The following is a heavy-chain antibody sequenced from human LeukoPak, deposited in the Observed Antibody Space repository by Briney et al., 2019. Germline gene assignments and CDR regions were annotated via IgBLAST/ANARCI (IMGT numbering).Heavy chain of an antibody. CDR1: GFAFSSQH. D-gene: IGHD6-19*01. V-gene: IGHV3-23*02. Sequence: AVSLRLSCAASGFAFSSQHMVWVRQAPGKGLEWSSAISGSGDSTYCVDAVEARFPISRQNAKNTLYLQMNSLRADHRAVYHCAKDIRRSSGWYFFDQWGQGTLVTVP. J-gene: IGHJ4*02. CDR2: ISGSGDST. CDR3: AKDIRRSSGWYFFDQ.